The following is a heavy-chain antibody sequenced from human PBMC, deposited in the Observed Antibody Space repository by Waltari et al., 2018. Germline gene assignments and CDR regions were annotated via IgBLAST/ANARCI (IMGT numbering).Heavy chain of an antibody. V-gene: IGHV3-48*03. CDR2: ISISGGTI. Sequence: EVQLVESGGGLVQPGGSLRLSCAASGFTFRSYEMNWVRQAPGKGLEWVSYISISGGTINYADSVKGRFTMSRDNAKNSLYLQMNSLGAEDTAVYYCARVTHVVTTTQDAFDIWGQGTKVTVSS. D-gene: IGHD2-21*02. J-gene: IGHJ3*02. CDR1: GFTFRSYE. CDR3: ARVTHVVTTTQDAFDI.